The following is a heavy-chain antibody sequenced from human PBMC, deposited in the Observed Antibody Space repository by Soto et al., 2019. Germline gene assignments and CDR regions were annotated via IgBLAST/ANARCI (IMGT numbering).Heavy chain of an antibody. CDR1: GFTFRSYG. CDR3: AKGDLDTSMAMAFDY. CDR2: ISYDGSNT. Sequence: QVPLVESGGGVVQPGTSLRLSCAASGFTFRSYGLHWVRRAPGKGLEWVAVISYDGSNTFYTDSVKGRFTISRDNLKTTLYLQMDSLRTEETAVYYCAKGDLDTSMAMAFDYWGQGTLVTVSS. J-gene: IGHJ4*02. D-gene: IGHD5-18*01. V-gene: IGHV3-30*18.